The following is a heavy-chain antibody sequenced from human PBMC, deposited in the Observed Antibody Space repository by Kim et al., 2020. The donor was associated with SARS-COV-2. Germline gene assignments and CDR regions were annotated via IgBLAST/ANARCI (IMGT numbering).Heavy chain of an antibody. D-gene: IGHD2-8*01. Sequence: GSPTTHTDSVKGRFTSSRHNDKNTLYLRMNSLGAEDTDVYYCARGMGDSWGQGTLVTVSS. CDR3: ARGMGDS. J-gene: IGHJ4*02. V-gene: IGHV3-74*01. CDR2: GSPT.